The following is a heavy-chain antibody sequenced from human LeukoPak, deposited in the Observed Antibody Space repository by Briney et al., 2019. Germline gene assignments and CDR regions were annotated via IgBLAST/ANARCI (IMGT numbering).Heavy chain of an antibody. Sequence: GGSLRLSCVASGFTFSSSAMSWVRQAPGKGLEWVSAISGSGDSTFYADSVKGRFTISRDNSKNTLYLRMNSLRAEDTAVYYCARDSGWYCIDYWGQGTLVTVSS. CDR2: ISGSGDST. J-gene: IGHJ4*02. D-gene: IGHD6-19*01. CDR1: GFTFSSSA. CDR3: ARDSGWYCIDY. V-gene: IGHV3-23*01.